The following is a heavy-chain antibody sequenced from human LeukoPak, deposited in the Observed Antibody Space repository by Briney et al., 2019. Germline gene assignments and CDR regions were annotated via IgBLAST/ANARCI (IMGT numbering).Heavy chain of an antibody. J-gene: IGHJ4*02. Sequence: PGGSLRLSCAAPGFTFSDYYMSWIRQAPGKGLEWVSYISSSSSYTNYADSVKGRFTISRDNAKNSLYLQMNSLRAEDTAVYYCARGPRYSSSWRLFDYWGQGTLVTVSS. CDR2: ISSSSSYT. CDR3: ARGPRYSSSWRLFDY. D-gene: IGHD6-13*01. CDR1: GFTFSDYY. V-gene: IGHV3-11*05.